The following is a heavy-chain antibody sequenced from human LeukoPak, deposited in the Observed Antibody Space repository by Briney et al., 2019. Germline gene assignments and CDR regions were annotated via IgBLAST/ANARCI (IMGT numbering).Heavy chain of an antibody. J-gene: IGHJ3*02. V-gene: IGHV3-30*03. CDR1: GFTFSSYG. CDR2: ISYDGSNK. CDR3: ARDRSDEGGAFDI. Sequence: GGSLRLSCAASGFTFSSYGMHWVRQAPGKGLEWVAVISYDGSNKYYADSVKGRFTISRDNSKNTLYLQMNSLRAEDTAAYYCARDRSDEGGAFDIWGQGTMVTVSS.